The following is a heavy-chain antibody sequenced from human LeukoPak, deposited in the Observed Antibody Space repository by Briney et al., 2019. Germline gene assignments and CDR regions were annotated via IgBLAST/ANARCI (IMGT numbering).Heavy chain of an antibody. J-gene: IGHJ4*02. Sequence: SETLSLTCTVSGGSISSGGYYWSWIRQHPGKGLEWIVYIYYSGSTYYNPSLKSRVTISVDTSKNQFSLKLSSVTAADTAVYYCARVVVSSSTSCCPFDYWGQGTLVTVSS. CDR2: IYYSGST. V-gene: IGHV4-31*03. D-gene: IGHD2-2*01. CDR1: GGSISSGGYY. CDR3: ARVVVSSSTSCCPFDY.